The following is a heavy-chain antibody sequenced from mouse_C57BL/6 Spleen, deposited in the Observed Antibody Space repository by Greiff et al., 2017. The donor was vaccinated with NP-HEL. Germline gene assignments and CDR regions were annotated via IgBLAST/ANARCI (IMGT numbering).Heavy chain of an antibody. D-gene: IGHD1-1*01. CDR2: ICSGGST. Sequence: VKLMESGPGLVQPSQCLSITCTVSGFSLTSYGVPWVRQPPGKGLEWLGVICSGGSTDYYAAFISRLSISKDNSKSQVFFKMNSLQADDTAIYYCAKNRVPTGCSSYFDYWGQGTTLTVSS. CDR3: AKNRVPTGCSSYFDY. V-gene: IGHV2-4*01. CDR1: GFSLTSYG. J-gene: IGHJ2*01.